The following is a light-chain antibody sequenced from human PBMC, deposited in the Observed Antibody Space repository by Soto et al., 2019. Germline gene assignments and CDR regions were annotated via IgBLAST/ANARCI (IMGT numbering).Light chain of an antibody. J-gene: IGKJ2*01. CDR1: QSVLYSSNNKNY. CDR3: QQYYTILYT. CDR2: WAS. Sequence: DIVMTQSPDSLAVSLGERATINCKSSQSVLYSSNNKNYLAWYQQKPGQPPKLLIYWASTRESGVPDRFSGSGSGTDFTLTISSLQAEDVAVYHCQQYYTILYTFGQGTKLEIK. V-gene: IGKV4-1*01.